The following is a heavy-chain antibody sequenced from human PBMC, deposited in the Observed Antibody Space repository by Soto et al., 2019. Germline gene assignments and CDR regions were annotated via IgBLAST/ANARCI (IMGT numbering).Heavy chain of an antibody. V-gene: IGHV4-34*01. CDR1: GGSFSGYY. Sequence: SETLSLTCAVYGGSFSGYYWSWIRQPPGKGLEWIGEINHSGSTNYNPSLKSRVTISVDTSKNQFSLKLSSVTAADTAVYYCARAYDYRVINWFDPWGQGTLVTVSS. D-gene: IGHD4-4*01. CDR2: INHSGST. J-gene: IGHJ5*02. CDR3: ARAYDYRVINWFDP.